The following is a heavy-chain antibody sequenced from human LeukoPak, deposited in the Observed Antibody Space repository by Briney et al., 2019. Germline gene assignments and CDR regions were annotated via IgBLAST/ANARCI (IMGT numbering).Heavy chain of an antibody. CDR1: GFIFSSSG. CDR2: IRYDGSNK. CDR3: AKDRSGSYSQGLDY. J-gene: IGHJ4*02. D-gene: IGHD1-26*01. V-gene: IGHV3-30*02. Sequence: GGSLRLSCAASGFIFSSSGMHWVRQAPGKGLEWVAFIRYDGSNKYYADSVKGRFTISRDNSKNTLYLQMNSLRAEDTAVYYCAKDRSGSYSQGLDYWGQGTPVTVSS.